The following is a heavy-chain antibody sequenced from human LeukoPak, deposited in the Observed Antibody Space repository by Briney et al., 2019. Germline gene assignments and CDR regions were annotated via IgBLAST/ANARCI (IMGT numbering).Heavy chain of an antibody. D-gene: IGHD1-7*01. Sequence: GGSLRLSCAASGFTFSSYAMSWVRQAPGKGLEWVSAISGSGGSTYYADSVKGRFTISRDNAKNSLYLQMNSLRAEDTAVYYCARNSDYFDYWGQGTLVTVSS. V-gene: IGHV3-23*01. CDR2: ISGSGGST. J-gene: IGHJ4*02. CDR1: GFTFSSYA. CDR3: ARNSDYFDY.